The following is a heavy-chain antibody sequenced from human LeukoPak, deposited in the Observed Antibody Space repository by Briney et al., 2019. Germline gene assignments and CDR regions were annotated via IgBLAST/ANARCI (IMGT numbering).Heavy chain of an antibody. CDR3: ASLPTVYSRGYLAL. CDR1: VGSINSTSYY. J-gene: IGHJ4*02. V-gene: IGHV4-39*07. CDR2: IYYGGST. D-gene: IGHD3-22*01. Sequence: PSETLSLTCTVSVGSINSTSYYWGWIRQPPGKGLEWIGSIYYGGSTYYNPSLKSRVTILVDVDTSKNQFSLKLSSVTAADTAVYYCASLPTVYSRGYLALWGQGTLVTVSS.